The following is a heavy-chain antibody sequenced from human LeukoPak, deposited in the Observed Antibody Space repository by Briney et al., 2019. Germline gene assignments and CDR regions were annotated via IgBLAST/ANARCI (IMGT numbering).Heavy chain of an antibody. D-gene: IGHD4-17*01. Sequence: ASVKVSCNASGYTFTSYGISWVRQAPGQGLEWMGWISAYNGNTNYAQKLQGRVTMTTDTSTSTAYMELRSLRSDDTAVYYCARDRAGIYDYGENYFDYWGQGTLVTVSS. CDR1: GYTFTSYG. CDR2: ISAYNGNT. J-gene: IGHJ4*02. V-gene: IGHV1-18*01. CDR3: ARDRAGIYDYGENYFDY.